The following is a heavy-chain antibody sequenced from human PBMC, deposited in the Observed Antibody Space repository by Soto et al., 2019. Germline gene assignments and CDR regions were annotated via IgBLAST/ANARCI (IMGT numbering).Heavy chain of an antibody. CDR2: TSNDGSNT. Sequence: QVQVVESGGGVVQPGKSLRLSCAASAFTLSKFVMHWVRQAPGRGLEWVAVTSNDGSNTFYADSMKGRFTIARDNSNNTVYLQMNSLRTEDTAVYYCARGNLDVWGQGTTVTVSS. CDR3: ARGNLDV. J-gene: IGHJ6*02. CDR1: AFTLSKFV. D-gene: IGHD1-7*01. V-gene: IGHV3-30-3*01.